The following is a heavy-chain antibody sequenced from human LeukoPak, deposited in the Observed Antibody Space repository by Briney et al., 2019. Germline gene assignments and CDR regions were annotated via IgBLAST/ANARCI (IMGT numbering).Heavy chain of an antibody. D-gene: IGHD1-26*01. CDR2: INPSGGST. V-gene: IGHV1-46*01. Sequence: ASVKVSCKASGYTFTRYYIHWVRQAPGQGLEWMGTINPSGGSTSYAQKFQGRLTVTRDMSTSTVYMELSSLGSEDTAVYYYATPYKWEWNYFDYWGQGTLVTVSS. CDR3: ATPYKWEWNYFDY. J-gene: IGHJ4*02. CDR1: GYTFTRYY.